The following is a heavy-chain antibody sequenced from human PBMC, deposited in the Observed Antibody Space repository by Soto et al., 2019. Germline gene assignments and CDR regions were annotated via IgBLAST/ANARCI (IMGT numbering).Heavy chain of an antibody. CDR2: ISYDGSNK. CDR1: GFTFSSYG. V-gene: IGHV3-30*03. D-gene: IGHD6-19*01. CDR3: ARGGTRIAVAGNCSYFQH. J-gene: IGHJ1*01. Sequence: GGSLRLSCAASGFTFSSYGMHWVRQAPGKGLEWVAVISYDGSNKYYAESVKGRFTISRDNSKKTLYLQMNSLRAEDTAVYYCARGGTRIAVAGNCSYFQHWGQGTLVTVSS.